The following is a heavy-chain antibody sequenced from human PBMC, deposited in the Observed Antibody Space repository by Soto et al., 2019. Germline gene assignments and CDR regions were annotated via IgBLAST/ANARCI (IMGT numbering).Heavy chain of an antibody. D-gene: IGHD3-10*01. Sequence: QVQLQESGPGLVKPSQTLSLTCTVSGGSISSGGYYWSWIRQHPGKGLEWIGYIYYSGSTYYNPSXKSRVTISVXTXXXQXXLKLSSVTAADTAVYYCARGVTMVRGVIPTPYFDYWGQGTLVTVSS. CDR1: GGSISSGGYY. J-gene: IGHJ4*02. CDR3: ARGVTMVRGVIPTPYFDY. V-gene: IGHV4-31*03. CDR2: IYYSGST.